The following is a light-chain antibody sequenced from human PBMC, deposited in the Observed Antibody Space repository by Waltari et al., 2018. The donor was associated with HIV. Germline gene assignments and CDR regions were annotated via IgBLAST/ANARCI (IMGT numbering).Light chain of an antibody. Sequence: QSALTQPASVSGSFGPSITISCTRTRSAVWSYNIVSWYQYHPGKAPKLIIYEVSKRPSGVSNRFSGSKSGNTASLTVSGLQAEDEAHYYCCSYARSGIPFGGGTKLTVL. CDR2: EVS. CDR3: CSYARSGIP. V-gene: IGLV2-23*02. J-gene: IGLJ2*01. CDR1: RSAVWSYNI.